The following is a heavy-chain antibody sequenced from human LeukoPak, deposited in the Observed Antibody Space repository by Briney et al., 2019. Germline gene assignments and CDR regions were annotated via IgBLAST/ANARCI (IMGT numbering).Heavy chain of an antibody. CDR1: GFTISKYA. CDR2: ITSDGFST. CDR3: ARDWYHAIDY. J-gene: IGHJ4*02. Sequence: GGSLRLSCAASGFTISKYAMHWVRQAPGKGLVWVARITSDGFSTTYAESVKGRFTISRDNAKNTLYLQMNSLRVEDTAIYYCARDWYHAIDYWGQGALVTVSS. D-gene: IGHD1-14*01. V-gene: IGHV3-74*03.